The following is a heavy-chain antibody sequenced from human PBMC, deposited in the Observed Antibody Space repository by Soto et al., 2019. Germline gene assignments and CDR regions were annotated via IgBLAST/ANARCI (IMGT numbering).Heavy chain of an antibody. J-gene: IGHJ4*02. CDR2: IYYSGST. D-gene: IGHD1-26*01. Sequence: SETLSLTCTVSGGSISSSSYYWGWIRQPPGKGLEWIGSIYYSGSTYYNLSLKSRVTISVDTSKNQFSLKLSSVTAADTAVYYCARGSPGGGSYYGLDYWGQGTLVTVSS. CDR1: GGSISSSSYY. CDR3: ARGSPGGGSYYGLDY. V-gene: IGHV4-39*01.